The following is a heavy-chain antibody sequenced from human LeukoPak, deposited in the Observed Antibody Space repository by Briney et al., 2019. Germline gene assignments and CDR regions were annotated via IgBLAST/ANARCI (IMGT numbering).Heavy chain of an antibody. CDR3: ARDAPATSLYYYGMDV. Sequence: SETLSLTCTVSGGSISSGGYYWSWIRQRPGKGLEWIGYIYYSGSTYYNPSLKSRVTISVDTSKNQFSLKLSSVTAADTAVYYCARDAPATSLYYYGMDVWGQGTTVTVSS. CDR1: GGSISSGGYY. J-gene: IGHJ6*02. D-gene: IGHD6-6*01. CDR2: IYYSGST. V-gene: IGHV4-31*03.